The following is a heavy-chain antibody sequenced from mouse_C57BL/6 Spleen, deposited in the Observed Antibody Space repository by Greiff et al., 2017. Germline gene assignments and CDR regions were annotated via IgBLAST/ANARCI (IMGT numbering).Heavy chain of an antibody. D-gene: IGHD1-1*01. CDR3: VGDYYGSSYGYFDV. V-gene: IGHV14-3*01. CDR1: GFNIKNTY. J-gene: IGHJ1*03. Sequence: VQLQQSVAELVRPGASVKLSCTASGFNIKNTYMHWVKQRPEQGLEWIGRIDPANGNTKYAPKFQGKATITADTSSNTADLQLSSLTSEDTAIYYCVGDYYGSSYGYFDVWGTGTTVTVSS. CDR2: IDPANGNT.